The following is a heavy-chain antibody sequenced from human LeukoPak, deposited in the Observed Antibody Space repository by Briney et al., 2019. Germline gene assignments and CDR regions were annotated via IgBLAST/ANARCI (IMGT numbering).Heavy chain of an antibody. Sequence: SETLSLTCTVSGGSISSYYWSWIRQPPGKGLEWIGYIYYSGSTNYNPSLKSRVTISVDTSKNQFSLKLSSVTAADTAVYYCARDSVTGYSSFWGQGTLVTVSS. CDR2: IYYSGST. CDR1: GGSISSYY. D-gene: IGHD6-13*01. V-gene: IGHV4-59*01. CDR3: ARDSVTGYSSF. J-gene: IGHJ4*02.